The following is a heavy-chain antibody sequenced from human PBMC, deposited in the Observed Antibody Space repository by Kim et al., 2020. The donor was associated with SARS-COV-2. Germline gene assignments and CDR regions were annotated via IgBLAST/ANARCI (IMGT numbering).Heavy chain of an antibody. Sequence: GGSLRLSCAASGFTFSSYAMHWVRQAPGKGLEWVAVISYDGSNKYYADSVKGRFTISRDNSKNTLYLQMNSLRAEDTAVYYCARDRGELAPVYIAAAFGMDVWGQGTTVTVSS. V-gene: IGHV3-30*04. D-gene: IGHD6-13*01. CDR3: ARDRGELAPVYIAAAFGMDV. J-gene: IGHJ6*02. CDR2: ISYDGSNK. CDR1: GFTFSSYA.